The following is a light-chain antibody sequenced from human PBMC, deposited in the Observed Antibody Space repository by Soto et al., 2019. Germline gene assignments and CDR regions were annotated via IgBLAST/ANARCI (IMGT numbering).Light chain of an antibody. V-gene: IGKV1D-12*01. J-gene: IGKJ1*01. CDR2: GAF. Sequence: DIQMTQSPSSVSASVGDRVTITCRASQDISGWLAWFQQKPGEAPKLLIYGAFSLQSGVPSRFSGSGSGTDFTLTISSLQPEDSATYYCQQANSFPWTFDQGTKVEIK. CDR1: QDISGW. CDR3: QQANSFPWT.